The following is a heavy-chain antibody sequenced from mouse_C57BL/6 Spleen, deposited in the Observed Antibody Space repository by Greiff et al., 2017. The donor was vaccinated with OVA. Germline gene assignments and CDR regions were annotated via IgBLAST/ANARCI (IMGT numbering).Heavy chain of an antibody. D-gene: IGHD1-1*01. J-gene: IGHJ2*01. V-gene: IGHV1-82*01. CDR2: IYPGDGDT. Sequence: QVQLQQSGPELVKPGASVKISCKASGYAFSSSWMNWVKQRPGKGLEWIGRIYPGDGDTNYNGKFKGKATLTADKSFSTAYMQLSSLTSEDSAVYFCARNYGSSYFDYWGQGTTLTVSS. CDR1: GYAFSSSW. CDR3: ARNYGSSYFDY.